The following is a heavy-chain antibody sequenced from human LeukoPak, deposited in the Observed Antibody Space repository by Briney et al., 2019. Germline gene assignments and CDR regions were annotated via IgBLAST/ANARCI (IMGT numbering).Heavy chain of an antibody. CDR2: ISSSSSYI. CDR3: ARRGLIDY. CDR1: GFTYSSYS. D-gene: IGHD3/OR15-3a*01. Sequence: GGSLRLSCAASGFTYSSYSLNWVRQAPGKGLEWVSSISSSSSYIYYADSVKGRFTTSRDNAKNSLYLQMNSLRAEDTAVYYCARRGLIDYWGQGTLVTVSS. J-gene: IGHJ4*02. V-gene: IGHV3-21*01.